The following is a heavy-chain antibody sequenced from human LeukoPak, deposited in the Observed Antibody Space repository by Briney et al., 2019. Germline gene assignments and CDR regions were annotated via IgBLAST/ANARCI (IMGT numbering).Heavy chain of an antibody. D-gene: IGHD3-10*01. CDR1: GGSISSYY. J-gene: IGHJ4*02. CDR2: INHSGST. V-gene: IGHV4-34*01. Sequence: SETLSLTCTVSGGSISSYYWSWIRQPPGKGLEWIGEINHSGSTNYNPSLKSRVTISVDTSKNQFSLKLSSVTAADTAVYYCARGRGPSSVGYYFDYWGQGTLVTVSS. CDR3: ARGRGPSSVGYYFDY.